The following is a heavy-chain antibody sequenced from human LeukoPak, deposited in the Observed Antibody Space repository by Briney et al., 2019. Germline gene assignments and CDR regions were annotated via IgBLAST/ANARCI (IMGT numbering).Heavy chain of an antibody. V-gene: IGHV3-7*03. D-gene: IGHD2-15*01. Sequence: GRSLRLSCVASGFPFSSYGMHWVRQAPGKGLEWVANIKQDGSEKSYVDSVKGRFTISRDNAKNSLYLQMNSLRAEDTAVYYCAREVPDCSGGSCYMFVFDIWGQGTMVTVSS. CDR1: GFPFSSYG. CDR3: AREVPDCSGGSCYMFVFDI. J-gene: IGHJ3*02. CDR2: IKQDGSEK.